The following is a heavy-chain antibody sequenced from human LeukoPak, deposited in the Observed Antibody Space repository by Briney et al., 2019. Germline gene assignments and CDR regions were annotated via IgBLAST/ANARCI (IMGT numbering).Heavy chain of an antibody. V-gene: IGHV3-23*01. D-gene: IGHD2/OR15-2a*01. CDR2: ISGSGGST. CDR1: GFTFSSYA. Sequence: PGGSLRLSCAASGFTFSSYAMSWVRQAPGKGLEWVSAISGSGGSTYYADSVKGRFTSSRDNSKNTLYLQMNNLRAEDTAVYYCTKDSSVQVLKTYYFRYWGQGTLVTVSS. CDR3: TKDSSVQVLKTYYFRY. J-gene: IGHJ4*02.